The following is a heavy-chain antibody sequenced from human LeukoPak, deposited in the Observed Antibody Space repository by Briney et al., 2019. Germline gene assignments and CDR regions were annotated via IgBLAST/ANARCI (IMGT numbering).Heavy chain of an antibody. CDR1: GYTFTSYY. CDR2: ISAYNGNT. D-gene: IGHD2-2*01. V-gene: IGHV1-18*04. CDR3: ARDRITAAVNWFDP. Sequence: ASVKVSCKASGYTFTSYYMHWVRQAPGQGLEWMGWISAYNGNTNYAQKLQGRVTMTTDTSTSTAYMELRSLRSDDTAVYYCARDRITAAVNWFDPWGQGTLVTVSS. J-gene: IGHJ5*02.